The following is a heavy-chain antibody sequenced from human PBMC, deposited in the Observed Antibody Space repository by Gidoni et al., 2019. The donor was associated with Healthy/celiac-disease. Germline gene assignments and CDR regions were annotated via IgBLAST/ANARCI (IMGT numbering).Heavy chain of an antibody. CDR3: ASFDQALHYFDY. V-gene: IGHV1-69*09. CDR1: GGTFSSYA. J-gene: IGHJ4*02. Sequence: QVQLVQSGAEVKKPGSSVTVSCKASGGTFSSYAISWVRQAPGQGLEWMGRIIPILGIANYAQKFQGRVTITADKSTSTAYMELSSLRSEDTAVYYCASFDQALHYFDYWGQGTLVTVSS. D-gene: IGHD3-9*01. CDR2: IIPILGIA.